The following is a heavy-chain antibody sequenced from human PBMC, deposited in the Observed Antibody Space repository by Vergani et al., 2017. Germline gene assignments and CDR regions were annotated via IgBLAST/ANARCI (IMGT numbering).Heavy chain of an antibody. V-gene: IGHV3-30*02. D-gene: IGHD1-26*01. Sequence: QEQLLQSGGGVVQPGGSLRLFCIGSGYTFGHFDMHWVRQAPGKGLAWVAFIRYDGSNPQYIDSVKGRFTISRDNSKDTLFLQMNGLRPEDTGTYFCAKKGGSLYYYGVDVWGQGTTITVSS. CDR1: GYTFGHFD. CDR2: IRYDGSNP. CDR3: AKKGGSLYYYGVDV. J-gene: IGHJ6*02.